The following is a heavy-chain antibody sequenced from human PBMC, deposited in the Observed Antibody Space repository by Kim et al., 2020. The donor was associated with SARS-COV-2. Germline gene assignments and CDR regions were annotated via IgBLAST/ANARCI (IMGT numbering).Heavy chain of an antibody. J-gene: IGHJ6*02. CDR1: GLTVINNY. CDR3: TKGKSYLYGMDV. V-gene: IGHV3-53*01. D-gene: IGHD2-2*01. Sequence: GGSLRLSCAASGLTVINNYMSWVRQTPGQGLEWVSILYSDGRTYYADSVRGRFTISGDNSDNTLYLQMNSLRVEDTAEYYCTKGKSYLYGMDVWGQGTPVTVSS. CDR2: LYSDGRT.